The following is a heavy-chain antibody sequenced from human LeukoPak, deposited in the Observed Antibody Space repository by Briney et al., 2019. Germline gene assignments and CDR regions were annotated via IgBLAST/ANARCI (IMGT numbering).Heavy chain of an antibody. CDR1: GGSIRSGSYY. D-gene: IGHD3-22*01. CDR2: MYTSGTT. CDR3: ARTASGYYLFDY. V-gene: IGHV4-61*02. J-gene: IGHJ4*02. Sequence: SETLSLTCTVSGGSIRSGSYYWNWIRQPAGKGLEWIGRMYTSGTTNYNPSLKSRVTISVATSKNQFSLKLSSVTAADTAVYYCARTASGYYLFDYWGQGTLVTVSS.